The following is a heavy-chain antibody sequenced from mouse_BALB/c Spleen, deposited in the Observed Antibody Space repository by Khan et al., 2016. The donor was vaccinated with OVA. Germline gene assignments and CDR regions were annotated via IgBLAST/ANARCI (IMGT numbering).Heavy chain of an antibody. D-gene: IGHD1-1*01. Sequence: QFQLVQAGPELKKPGETVKISCKASGYTFTNYGMNWVKQAPGKGLKWMGWINTYTGEPTYADDFKGRFAFSLETSASTAYLQINNLKNEDTATYFCASITTVVAYYFDYWGQGTTLTVSS. CDR3: ASITTVVAYYFDY. J-gene: IGHJ2*01. V-gene: IGHV9-3-1*01. CDR2: INTYTGEP. CDR1: GYTFTNYG.